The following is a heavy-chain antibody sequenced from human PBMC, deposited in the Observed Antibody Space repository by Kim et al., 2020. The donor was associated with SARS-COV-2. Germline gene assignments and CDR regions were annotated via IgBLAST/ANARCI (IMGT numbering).Heavy chain of an antibody. CDR3: ARAREEPEYYFDY. CDR2: IYDSGST. Sequence: SETLSLTCTVSGGSISSGGYYWSWIRQHPGKGLEWIGYIYDSGSTSYNPYLPSRVTISVHTSKNQFSLKLSSVTAAATAVYYCARAREEPEYYFDYWGQGTLVTVSS. CDR1: GGSISSGGYY. J-gene: IGHJ4*02. V-gene: IGHV4-31*03. D-gene: IGHD1-26*01.